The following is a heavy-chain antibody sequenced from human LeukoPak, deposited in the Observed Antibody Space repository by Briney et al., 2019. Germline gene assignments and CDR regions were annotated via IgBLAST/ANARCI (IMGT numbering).Heavy chain of an antibody. D-gene: IGHD6-13*01. Sequence: SQTLSLTCAVSGGSISSGGYSWSWIRQPPGKGLEWIGYIYHSGSTNYNPSLKSRVTISVDTSKNQFSLKLSSVTAADTAVYYCARGLFFSNSSSWPALGYWGQGTLVTVSS. CDR3: ARGLFFSNSSSWPALGY. V-gene: IGHV4-30-2*01. CDR2: IYHSGST. J-gene: IGHJ4*02. CDR1: GGSISSGGYS.